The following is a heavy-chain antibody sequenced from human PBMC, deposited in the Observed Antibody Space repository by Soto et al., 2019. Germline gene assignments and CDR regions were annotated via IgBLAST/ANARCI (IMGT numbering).Heavy chain of an antibody. D-gene: IGHD2-2*01. CDR2: IYTSGST. CDR1: GGSISSYY. Sequence: PSETLSLTCTVSGGSISSYYWSWIRQPAGKGLEWIGRIYTSGSTNYNPSLKSRVTMSVDTSKNQFSLKLSSVTAADTAVYYCARDMRYCSSTSCYGGMDVWGQGTTVTVSS. J-gene: IGHJ6*02. V-gene: IGHV4-4*07. CDR3: ARDMRYCSSTSCYGGMDV.